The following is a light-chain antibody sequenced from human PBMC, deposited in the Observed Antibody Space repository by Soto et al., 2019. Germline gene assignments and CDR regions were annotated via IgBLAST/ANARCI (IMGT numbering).Light chain of an antibody. CDR1: TSDVGGYNY. V-gene: IGLV2-14*01. CDR3: TSYTTSGTLV. CDR2: EVS. Sequence: QSALTQPASVSGSPGQSITISCSGTTSDVGGYNYVSWYQHHPGKAPKLIIFEVSDRPSGISTRFSGSKSGNTASLTISGLQAEDEADYYCTSYTTSGTLVFGRGTQLTVL. J-gene: IGLJ7*01.